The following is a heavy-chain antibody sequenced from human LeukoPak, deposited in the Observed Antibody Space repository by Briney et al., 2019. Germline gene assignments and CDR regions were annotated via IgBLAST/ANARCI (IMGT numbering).Heavy chain of an antibody. CDR1: GVTLSNYA. CDR2: ISSSGSGGNT. Sequence: GGSLRLSCVASGVTLSNYAMSWARQAPGKGLEWVSGISSSGSGGNTYYADSVKGRFTISRDSSRNTIYLQMNSLRAEDTALYYCAKAAAAPGFDFWGQGTLVTVSS. CDR3: AKAAAAPGFDF. V-gene: IGHV3-23*01. D-gene: IGHD6-13*01. J-gene: IGHJ4*02.